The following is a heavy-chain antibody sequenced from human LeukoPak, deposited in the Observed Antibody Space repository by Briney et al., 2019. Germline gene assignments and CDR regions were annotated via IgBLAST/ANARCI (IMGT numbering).Heavy chain of an antibody. J-gene: IGHJ6*02. CDR3: SLARSEYHYGMDV. CDR2: TYYRSKWYY. V-gene: IGHV6-1*01. Sequence: SQTLSLTFAISGDSVSIISVAWNWIRQSPSRGLEWLGRTYYRSKWYYEYAVSVKGRINISPDTFKNQFSLQLTSVTPEDTAVYYCSLARSEYHYGMDVWGQGTTVTVSS. CDR1: GDSVSIISVA.